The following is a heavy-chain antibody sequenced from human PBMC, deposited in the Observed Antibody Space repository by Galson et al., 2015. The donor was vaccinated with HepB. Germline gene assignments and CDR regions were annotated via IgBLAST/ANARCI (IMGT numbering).Heavy chain of an antibody. V-gene: IGHV3-30*04. D-gene: IGHD3-22*01. CDR1: GFTFSSYA. CDR3: AKDRLVVSYDAFDI. J-gene: IGHJ3*02. Sequence: SLRLSCAASGFTFSSYAMHWVRQAPGKGLEWVAVILYDGSNKNYADSVKGRFTISRDNSKNTLYLQMNSLRAEDTAVYYCAKDRLVVSYDAFDIWGQGTMVTVSS. CDR2: ILYDGSNK.